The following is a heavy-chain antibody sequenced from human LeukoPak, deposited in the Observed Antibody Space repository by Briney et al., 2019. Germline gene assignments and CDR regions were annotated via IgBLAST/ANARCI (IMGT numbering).Heavy chain of an antibody. V-gene: IGHV3-33*01. J-gene: IGHJ4*02. CDR1: GFTFSDYG. CDR3: ARGVDYYENSGTIDY. Sequence: QPGGSLRLSCAASGFTFSDYGMYWVRQAPGKGLEWVAIIWYDGSNKTYEDSVKGRFTISRDNSKNTLYLQMNSLRAEDTAVYYCARGVDYYENSGTIDYWGQGTLVTVSS. CDR2: IWYDGSNK. D-gene: IGHD3-22*01.